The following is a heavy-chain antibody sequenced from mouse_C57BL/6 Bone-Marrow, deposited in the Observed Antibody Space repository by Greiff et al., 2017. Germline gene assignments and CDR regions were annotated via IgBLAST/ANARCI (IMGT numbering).Heavy chain of an antibody. Sequence: VQRVESGPELVKPGASVKLSCKASGYTFTSYDINWVKQRPGQGLEWIGWIYPRDGSTKYNEKFKGKATLTVDTSSSTAYMELHSLTSEDSAVYFCALHYYGTPAWFAYWGQGTLVTVSA. CDR2: IYPRDGST. V-gene: IGHV1-85*01. CDR1: GYTFTSYD. CDR3: ALHYYGTPAWFAY. D-gene: IGHD1-1*01. J-gene: IGHJ3*01.